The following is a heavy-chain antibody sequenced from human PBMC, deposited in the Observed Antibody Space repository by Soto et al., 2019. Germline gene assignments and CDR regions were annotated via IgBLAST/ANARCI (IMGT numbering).Heavy chain of an antibody. CDR3: ARNTIHCSGGSCYTDWFDP. V-gene: IGHV3-74*01. D-gene: IGHD2-15*01. Sequence: GGSLRLSCAASGFTFSSYWMHWVRQAPGKGLVWVSRINSDGSSTSYADSVKGRFTISRDNAKNTLYLQMNSLRAEDTAVYYCARNTIHCSGGSCYTDWFDPWGQGTLVTVSS. CDR1: GFTFSSYW. J-gene: IGHJ5*02. CDR2: INSDGSST.